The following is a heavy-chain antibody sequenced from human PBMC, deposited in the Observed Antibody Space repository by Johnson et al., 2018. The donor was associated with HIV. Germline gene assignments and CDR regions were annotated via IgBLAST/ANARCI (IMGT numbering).Heavy chain of an antibody. CDR1: GFTFSDYY. J-gene: IGHJ3*02. V-gene: IGHV3-11*04. D-gene: IGHD2/OR15-2a*01. CDR2: ISSRSGITI. Sequence: VQLVESGGGVVRPGGSLRLSCAASGFTFSDYYMSWIRQAQGKGLEWVSYISSRSGITIYYADSVRGRFTISRDNAKNSLYLQMNSLRAEDTAVYYCARDRALSHPGGAFDIWGRGTVVTVSS. CDR3: ARDRALSHPGGAFDI.